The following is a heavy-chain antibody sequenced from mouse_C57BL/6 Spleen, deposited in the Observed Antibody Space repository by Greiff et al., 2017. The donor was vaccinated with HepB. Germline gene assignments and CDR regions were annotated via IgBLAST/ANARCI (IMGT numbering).Heavy chain of an antibody. J-gene: IGHJ2*01. Sequence: EVKLVESGAELVRPGASVKLSCTASGFNIKDDYMHWVKQRPEQGLEWIGWIDPENGDTEYASKFQGKATITADTSSNTAYLQLSSLTSEDTAVYYCTTRITGFDYWGQGTTLTVSS. CDR1: GFNIKDDY. D-gene: IGHD2-4*01. CDR2: IDPENGDT. V-gene: IGHV14-4*01. CDR3: TTRITGFDY.